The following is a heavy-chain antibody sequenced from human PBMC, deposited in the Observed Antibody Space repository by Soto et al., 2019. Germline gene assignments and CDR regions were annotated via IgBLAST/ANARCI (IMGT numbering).Heavy chain of an antibody. CDR1: GYTFTSYS. CDR3: ARDVGYGLIDY. Sequence: QVQLVQSGAEVKKPGASVKVSCKASGYTFTSYSISWVRQAPGQGLEWMGWISAYTGNTYHARKLHGRVTMTTDTSTSTAYMELRSLRSDDTAVYYCARDVGYGLIDYWGQGTRVTVSS. J-gene: IGHJ4*02. CDR2: ISAYTGNT. V-gene: IGHV1-18*01. D-gene: IGHD5-18*01.